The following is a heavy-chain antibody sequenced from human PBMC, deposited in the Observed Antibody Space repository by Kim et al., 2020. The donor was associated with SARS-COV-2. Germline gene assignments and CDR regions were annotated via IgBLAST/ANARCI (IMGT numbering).Heavy chain of an antibody. D-gene: IGHD3-16*02. Sequence: KGRFIISRDNSNNRFYLQMNSLRAEDTAVYFCAKNPFDYVWGSYRYPFDYWGQGTLVTVSS. CDR3: AKNPFDYVWGSYRYPFDY. V-gene: IGHV3-23*01. J-gene: IGHJ4*02.